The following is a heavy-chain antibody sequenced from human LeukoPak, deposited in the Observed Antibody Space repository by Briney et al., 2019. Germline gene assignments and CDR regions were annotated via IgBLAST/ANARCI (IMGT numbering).Heavy chain of an antibody. CDR3: ARDRVVTAPSYYYYYGMDV. D-gene: IGHD2-21*02. CDR2: IYTSGST. V-gene: IGHV4-4*07. J-gene: IGHJ6*02. Sequence: SETLSLTCTVSGRSISSYYWSWNRQHAGKGLEWIGRIYTSGSTNYNPSLKSRVTMSVDTSKNQFSLKLRSVTAADTAVYYCARDRVVTAPSYYYYYGMDVWGQGTTVTVSS. CDR1: GRSISSYY.